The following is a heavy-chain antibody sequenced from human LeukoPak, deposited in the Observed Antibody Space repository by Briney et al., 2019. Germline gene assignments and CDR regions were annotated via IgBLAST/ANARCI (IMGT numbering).Heavy chain of an antibody. CDR2: IRYDGSNK. CDR3: AKDKFVVVVAATGLIDY. D-gene: IGHD2-15*01. CDR1: GFTFSSYG. Sequence: PGGSLRLSCAASGFTFSSYGMHWVRQAPGKGLEWVAFIRYDGSNKYYADSVKGRFTISRDNSKNTLYLQMNSLRAEDTAVYYCAKDKFVVVVAATGLIDYWGQGTLVTVSS. J-gene: IGHJ4*02. V-gene: IGHV3-30*02.